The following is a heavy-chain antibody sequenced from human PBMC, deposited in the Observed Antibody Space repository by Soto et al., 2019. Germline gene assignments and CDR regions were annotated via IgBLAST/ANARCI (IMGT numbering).Heavy chain of an antibody. V-gene: IGHV3-23*01. CDR2: ISGSGGST. CDR1: GFTFSSYA. Sequence: EVQLLESGGGLVQPGGSLRLSCAASGFTFSSYAMSWVRQAPGKGLEWVSAISGSGGSTYYADSVKGRFTISRDNSKNTLYLQMNSLRAEDTAVYYCAKRPSPDFWSGYPFDYWGQGTLVTVSS. CDR3: AKRPSPDFWSGYPFDY. J-gene: IGHJ4*02. D-gene: IGHD3-3*01.